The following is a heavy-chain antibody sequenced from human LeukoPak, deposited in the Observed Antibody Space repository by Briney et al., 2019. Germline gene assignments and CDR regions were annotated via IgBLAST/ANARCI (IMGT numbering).Heavy chain of an antibody. J-gene: IGHJ5*02. Sequence: ASVKVSCKTSGYLFISYGINWVRQAPGQGLEWMGWINPNSGGTNYAQKFQGRVTMTRDTSISTAYMELSRLRSDDTAVYYCARATVTLTNFWFDPWGQGTLVTVSS. CDR2: INPNSGGT. D-gene: IGHD4-17*01. V-gene: IGHV1-2*02. CDR1: GYLFISYG. CDR3: ARATVTLTNFWFDP.